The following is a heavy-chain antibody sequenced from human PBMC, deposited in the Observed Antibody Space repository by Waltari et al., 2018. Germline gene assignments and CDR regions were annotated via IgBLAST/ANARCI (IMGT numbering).Heavy chain of an antibody. CDR1: GGSISSSSYY. D-gene: IGHD1-1*01. CDR3: ARRPSQLSNDY. J-gene: IGHJ4*02. Sequence: QLQLQESGPGLVKPSETLSLTCTVSGGSISSSSYYRGWIRQPPGKGVEWMGSIYYIGSTYYNPSHKSRITISVDTSKNQFYLKLSSVTAADTAVYYWARRPSQLSNDYWGQGTLVTVSS. CDR2: IYYIGST. V-gene: IGHV4-39*01.